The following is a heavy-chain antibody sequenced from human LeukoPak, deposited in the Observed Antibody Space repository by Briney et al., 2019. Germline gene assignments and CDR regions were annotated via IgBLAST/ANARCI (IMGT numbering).Heavy chain of an antibody. CDR3: ATQPIEWELRHFDY. Sequence: PGGPLGLSVAASGLPFRNYPVSWAGRAPGKGWGGVPYISSSSSTIYYADSVKGRFTISRDNAKNSLYLQMNSLRDEDTAVYYCATQPIEWELRHFDYWGQGTLVTVSS. CDR2: ISSSSSTI. V-gene: IGHV3-48*02. CDR1: GLPFRNYP. J-gene: IGHJ4*02. D-gene: IGHD1-26*01.